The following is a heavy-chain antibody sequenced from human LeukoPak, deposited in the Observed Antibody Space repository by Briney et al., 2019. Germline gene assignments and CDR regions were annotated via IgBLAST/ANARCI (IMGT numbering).Heavy chain of an antibody. V-gene: IGHV3-53*01. CDR3: AGGLGAFDI. CDR2: IHPDGGA. D-gene: IGHD6-19*01. CDR1: GFTVSTNY. J-gene: IGHJ3*02. Sequence: GGSLRLSCAPSGFTVSTNYMNWVRQAPGKGLEWVSVIHPDGGAYSADSLKGRFTTSRDNSKNTLYLQMNSLRAEDTALYYCAGGLGAFDIWGQGTMVTVSS.